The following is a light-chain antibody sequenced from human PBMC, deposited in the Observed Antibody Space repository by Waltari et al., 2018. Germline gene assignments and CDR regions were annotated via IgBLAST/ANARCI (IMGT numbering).Light chain of an antibody. J-gene: IGKJ1*01. Sequence: EIVLTQSPGTLSLSPGERATLSCRASQSVSRTLAWYQQKPGQAPRLLIYGASTRATGIPGRFSGGGSGTDFSLTISRLEPEDFAVYYCQHYVRLPVTFGLGTKVEIK. V-gene: IGKV3-20*01. CDR1: QSVSRT. CDR3: QHYVRLPVT. CDR2: GAS.